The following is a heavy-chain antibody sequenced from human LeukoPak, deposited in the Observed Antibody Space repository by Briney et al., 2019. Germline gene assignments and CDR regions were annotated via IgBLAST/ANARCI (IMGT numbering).Heavy chain of an antibody. J-gene: IGHJ3*02. CDR3: ARVRVVVNGVRVLAFDI. CDR1: GYTFTGYY. V-gene: IGHV1-2*02. D-gene: IGHD3-22*01. CDR2: INPNSGGT. Sequence: ASVKVSCKASGYTFTGYYMHWVRQAPGQGLEWMGWINPNSGGTNYAQKFQGRVTMTRDTSISTAYMELSRLRSDDTAVYYCARVRVVVNGVRVLAFDIWGQGTMVTVSS.